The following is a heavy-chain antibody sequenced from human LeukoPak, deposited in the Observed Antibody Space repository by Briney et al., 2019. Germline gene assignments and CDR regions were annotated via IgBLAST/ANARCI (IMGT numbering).Heavy chain of an antibody. J-gene: IGHJ4*02. V-gene: IGHV1-2*02. D-gene: IGHD4-17*01. Sequence: ASVKVSCTASGYTFTGYYMHWVRQAPGQGLEWMGWINPNSGGANYAQKFQGRVTMTRDTSISTAYMELSRLRSDDTAVYYCARELNDYGDAFDYWGQGTLVTVSS. CDR1: GYTFTGYY. CDR2: INPNSGGA. CDR3: ARELNDYGDAFDY.